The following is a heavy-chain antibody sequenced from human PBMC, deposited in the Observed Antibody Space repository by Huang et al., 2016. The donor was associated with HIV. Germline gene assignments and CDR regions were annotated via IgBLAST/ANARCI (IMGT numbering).Heavy chain of an antibody. CDR3: ARDATGDGTGWSTEFDY. CDR1: CYTFDSYG. Sequence: HVQLVQSGADVKKPGASVKVSCTDSCYTFDSYGINWVRQAPGQGLEWMGWIGPTSGKTNHAQKLQGRVTMTTDTTTSTAYMELSILTSDATAVYYCARDATGDGTGWSTEFDYWGQGTLVTVSS. V-gene: IGHV1-18*04. CDR2: IGPTSGKT. D-gene: IGHD6-19*01. J-gene: IGHJ4*02.